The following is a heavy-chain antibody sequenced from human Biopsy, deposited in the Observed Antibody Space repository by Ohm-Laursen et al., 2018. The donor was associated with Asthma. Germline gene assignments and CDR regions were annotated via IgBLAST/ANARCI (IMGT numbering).Heavy chain of an antibody. CDR3: ARGYSGSDRIVYYYSGMEV. CDR2: LIPVLGTA. J-gene: IGHJ6*02. V-gene: IGHV1-69*13. Sequence: ASVKVSCKASGDSLGSFINYAISWVRQAPRQGLEWMGGLIPVLGTADYAPMFEGRVTITADESTSTAYLELTSLRFEDTAVYYCARGYSGSDRIVYYYSGMEVWGQGTTVTVSS. D-gene: IGHD5-12*01. CDR1: GDSLGSFINYA.